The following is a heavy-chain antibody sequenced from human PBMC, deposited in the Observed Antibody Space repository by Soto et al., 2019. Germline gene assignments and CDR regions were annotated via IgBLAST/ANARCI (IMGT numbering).Heavy chain of an antibody. CDR3: TTVLGPSDCSGGNCYDAFDI. D-gene: IGHD2-15*01. Sequence: EVQLVESGGGLVKPGGSLRLSCAASGFPFTNAWMNWVRQAPGKGLQWVGRIKSKTYGGTTDYAAPVKGRFTISRDDSENTLYLQMNSLKTEDTAVYYCTTVLGPSDCSGGNCYDAFDIWGHGTMVTVSS. CDR2: IKSKTYGGTT. CDR1: GFPFTNAW. V-gene: IGHV3-15*07. J-gene: IGHJ3*02.